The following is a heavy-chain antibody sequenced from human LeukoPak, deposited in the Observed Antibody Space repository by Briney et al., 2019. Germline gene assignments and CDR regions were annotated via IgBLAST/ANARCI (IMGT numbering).Heavy chain of an antibody. J-gene: IGHJ5*02. D-gene: IGHD6-13*01. CDR1: GGSFSGYY. Sequence: SETLSLTCAVYGGSFSGYYWSWIRQPPGKGLEWIGEINHSGSTNYNPSLKSRVTISVDTSKNQFSLKLSSVTAADTAVYYCARGLGVYSSSWYFSGLSWLDPWGQGTLVTVSS. CDR2: INHSGST. CDR3: ARGLGVYSSSWYFSGLSWLDP. V-gene: IGHV4-34*01.